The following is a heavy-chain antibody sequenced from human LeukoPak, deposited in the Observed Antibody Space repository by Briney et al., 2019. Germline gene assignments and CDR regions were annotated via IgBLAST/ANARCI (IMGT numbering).Heavy chain of an antibody. Sequence: GGSLRLSCAASGFTFSSYGMNWVRQAPGKGLEWLGHINQEASRTDHADSVKGRFTISRDNTRNLLYLHMSSLRAEDTAVYYCAKYLSRAFDSWGQGVLVSVSS. V-gene: IGHV3-7*01. CDR2: INQEASRT. J-gene: IGHJ4*02. CDR1: GFTFSSYG. D-gene: IGHD2/OR15-2a*01. CDR3: AKYLSRAFDS.